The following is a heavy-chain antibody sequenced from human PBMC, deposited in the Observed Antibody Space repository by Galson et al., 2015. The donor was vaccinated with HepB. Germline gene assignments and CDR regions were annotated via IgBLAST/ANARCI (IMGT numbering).Heavy chain of an antibody. D-gene: IGHD5-18*01. CDR2: ISGSRSNT. V-gene: IGHV3-11*05. J-gene: IGHJ4*02. CDR3: VRDRVDTTI. CDR1: GFSFSDYY. Sequence: SLRLSCAASGFSFSDYYMSWIRQAPGKGLEWVSYISGSRSNTNYADSVKGRFTISRDNAKNSLYLQMNGLTAEDTAVYYCVRDRVDTTIWGQGTLVTVSS.